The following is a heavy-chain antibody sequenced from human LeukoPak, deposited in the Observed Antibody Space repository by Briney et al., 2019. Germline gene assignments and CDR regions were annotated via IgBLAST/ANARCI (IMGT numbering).Heavy chain of an antibody. CDR2: IYYSGST. D-gene: IGHD3-3*01. J-gene: IGHJ4*02. CDR3: ARGPYYDFWSGYYSIYYFDY. Sequence: SETLSLTCAVSGGSISSYYWSWIRQPPGKGLEWIGYIYYSGSTNYNPSLKSRVTISVDTSKNQFSLKLSSVTAADTAVYYCARGPYYDFWSGYYSIYYFDYWGQGTLVTVSS. CDR1: GGSISSYY. V-gene: IGHV4-59*01.